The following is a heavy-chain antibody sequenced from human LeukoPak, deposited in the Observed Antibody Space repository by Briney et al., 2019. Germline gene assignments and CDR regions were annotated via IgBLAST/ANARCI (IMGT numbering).Heavy chain of an antibody. Sequence: PGGSLRLSCAASGFTFSSYSMNWVRQAPGKGLEWVSYISGGSSTIYYADSVKGRFTISRDNAKNSLYLQMNSLRDEDTAVYYCANFERSGGYYVLFAHWGQGTLVTVSS. CDR1: GFTFSSYS. J-gene: IGHJ5*02. CDR3: ANFERSGGYYVLFAH. CDR2: ISGGSSTI. D-gene: IGHD1-26*01. V-gene: IGHV3-48*02.